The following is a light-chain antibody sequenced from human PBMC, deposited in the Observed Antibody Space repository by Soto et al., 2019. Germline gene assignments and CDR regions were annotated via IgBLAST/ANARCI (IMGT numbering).Light chain of an antibody. J-gene: IGKJ4*01. CDR1: QGISSW. Sequence: DIQMTQSPSSVSASVGDRVTITCRAGQGISSWLAWYQQKSGKAPKLLIYAASSLQSGVPTRLIGSESVTVHTLTISSLQTEDFAILYLHQDNIDSPLNFVVGTTTDI. CDR3: HQDNIDSPLN. V-gene: IGKV1-12*01. CDR2: AAS.